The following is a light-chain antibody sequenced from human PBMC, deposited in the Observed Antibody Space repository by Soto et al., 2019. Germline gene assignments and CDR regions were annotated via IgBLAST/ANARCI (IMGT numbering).Light chain of an antibody. Sequence: EIQMTQSPSSMSASVGDRVTISCRASRTISSYLIWYQQKPGKAPQLLIYGASTLQSGDSSRFSGSGFGTDFTLTITNLQPEDFATYYCQQSYSSPRTFGQGTKIDIK. J-gene: IGKJ2*02. CDR2: GAS. CDR3: QQSYSSPRT. V-gene: IGKV1-39*01. CDR1: RTISSY.